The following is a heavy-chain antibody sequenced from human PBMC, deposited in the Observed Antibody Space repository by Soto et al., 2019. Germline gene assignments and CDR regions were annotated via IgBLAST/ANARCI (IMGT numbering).Heavy chain of an antibody. V-gene: IGHV1-69*02. CDR1: GGTFSSYT. D-gene: IGHD3-16*01. Sequence: ASVKVSCKASGGTFSSYTISWVRQAPGQGLEWMGRIIPILGIANYAQKFQGRVTITADKSTSTAYMELSSLRSQDTAVHYCARVWGLGPDDAFDICRQPPMVTVSS. J-gene: IGHJ3*02. CDR2: IIPILGIA. CDR3: ARVWGLGPDDAFDI.